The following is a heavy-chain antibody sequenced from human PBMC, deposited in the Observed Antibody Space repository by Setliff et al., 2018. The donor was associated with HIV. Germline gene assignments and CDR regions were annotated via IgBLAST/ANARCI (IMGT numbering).Heavy chain of an antibody. CDR3: AASKYYYDSSGSADDALDI. V-gene: IGHV1-58*02. D-gene: IGHD3-22*01. CDR2: IVVGSGNT. CDR1: GFTFTSSA. Sequence: SVKVSCKASGFTFTSSAMQWVRQARGQRLEWIGWIVVGSGNTNYAQKFQERVTITRDMSTSTAYMELSSLRSEDTAVYYCAASKYYYDSSGSADDALDIWGQGTMVTVSS. J-gene: IGHJ3*02.